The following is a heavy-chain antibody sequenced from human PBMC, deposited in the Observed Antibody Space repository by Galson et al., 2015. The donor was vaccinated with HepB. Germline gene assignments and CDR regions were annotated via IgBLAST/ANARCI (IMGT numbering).Heavy chain of an antibody. J-gene: IGHJ6*02. D-gene: IGHD3-10*01. CDR1: GFTFSSYG. CDR2: IWYDGSNK. Sequence: SLRLSCAASGFTFSSYGMHWVRQAPGKGLEWVAVIWYDGSNKYYADSVKGRFTISRDNSKNTLYLQMNSLRAEDTAVYYCARVTYYGSGSYYPTYYYYGMDVWGQGTTVTVSS. V-gene: IGHV3-33*01. CDR3: ARVTYYGSGSYYPTYYYYGMDV.